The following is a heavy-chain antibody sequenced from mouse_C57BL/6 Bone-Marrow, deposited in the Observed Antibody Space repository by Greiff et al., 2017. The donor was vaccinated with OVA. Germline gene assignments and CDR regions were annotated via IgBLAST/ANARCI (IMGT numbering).Heavy chain of an antibody. D-gene: IGHD2-3*01. CDR3: ARPRWLLPLDY. V-gene: IGHV5-17*01. CDR1: GFTFSGYG. Sequence: EVQRVESGGGLVKPGGSLKLSCAASGFTFSGYGMHWVRQAPEKGLEWVAYISSGSSTIYYADTVKGRFTISRDNAKNTLFLQMTSLRSEDTAMYYCARPRWLLPLDYWGQGTTLTVSS. J-gene: IGHJ2*01. CDR2: ISSGSSTI.